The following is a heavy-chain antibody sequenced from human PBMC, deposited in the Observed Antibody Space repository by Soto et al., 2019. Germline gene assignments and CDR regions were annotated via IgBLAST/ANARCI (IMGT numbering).Heavy chain of an antibody. CDR2: IKKDGTEK. CDR3: AVDSSFTLTY. CDR1: GFTFSNYW. Sequence: GGSLRLSCAASGFTFSNYWMSWVRQAPGKGLEWVANIKKDGTEKYYVDSVKGRFTISRDNAKNSLYLQMNSLRAEDTAVYYCAVDSSFTLTYWGQGTLVTVSS. J-gene: IGHJ4*02. D-gene: IGHD3-22*01. V-gene: IGHV3-7*05.